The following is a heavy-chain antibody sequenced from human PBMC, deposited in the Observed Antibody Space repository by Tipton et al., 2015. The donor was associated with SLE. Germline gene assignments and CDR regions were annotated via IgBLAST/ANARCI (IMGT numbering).Heavy chain of an antibody. J-gene: IGHJ5*02. Sequence: LRLSCTVSGYSISSGSYWGWIRQPPRRGLEWIGNIYHSESTYYNPSLRSRVTISLDRSKNQFSLRLSSVTAADTAVYYCARLSSGTFERAWFDPWGQGTLVTVSS. D-gene: IGHD3-22*01. CDR3: ARLSSGTFERAWFDP. CDR1: GYSISSGSY. CDR2: IYHSEST. V-gene: IGHV4-38-2*02.